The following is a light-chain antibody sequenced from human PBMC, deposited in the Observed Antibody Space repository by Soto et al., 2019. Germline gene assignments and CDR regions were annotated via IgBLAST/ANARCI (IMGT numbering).Light chain of an antibody. Sequence: EIVLTQSPGTLSLSPEERATLSCRASQSVSSSYLAWYQQKPGQAPRLLIYGASGRATGIPDRFSGSGSGTDFTLTISRLEPEDFAVYYCQQYGSSLRTFGQGTKVEIK. V-gene: IGKV3-20*01. J-gene: IGKJ1*01. CDR3: QQYGSSLRT. CDR2: GAS. CDR1: QSVSSSY.